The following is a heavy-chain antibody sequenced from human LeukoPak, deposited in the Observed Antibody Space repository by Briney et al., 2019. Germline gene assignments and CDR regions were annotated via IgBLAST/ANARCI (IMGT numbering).Heavy chain of an antibody. D-gene: IGHD3-3*01. V-gene: IGHV1-69*05. CDR3: ASRTTLEWSYN. J-gene: IGHJ4*02. CDR2: IIPIFGTA. Sequence: SVTVSCKASGDTFSRYAISWVRQAPGQGLEWMGGIIPIFGTANYAQKFQGRVTITTDESTSTAYMERSSLRSEDTAVYYCASRTTLEWSYNWGQGTLVTVSS. CDR1: GDTFSRYA.